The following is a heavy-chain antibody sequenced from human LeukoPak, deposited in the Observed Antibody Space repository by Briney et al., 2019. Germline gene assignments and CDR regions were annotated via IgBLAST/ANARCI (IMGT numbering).Heavy chain of an antibody. J-gene: IGHJ3*02. CDR3: ARGGGDDAFDI. V-gene: IGHV3-23*01. D-gene: IGHD3-10*01. CDR2: ISDRNRGT. Sequence: PGGSLRLSCAASGFTFSNYAMSWVRQAPWKGLEWVSAISDRNRGTYYSDSVKGRFTISGDDSKNTLYLQLNSLRAEDTAVYYCARGGGDDAFDIWGQGIMVTVSS. CDR1: GFTFSNYA.